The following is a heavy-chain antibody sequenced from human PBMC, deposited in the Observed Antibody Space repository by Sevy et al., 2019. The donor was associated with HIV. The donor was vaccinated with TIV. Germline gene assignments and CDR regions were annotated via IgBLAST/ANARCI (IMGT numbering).Heavy chain of an antibody. Sequence: GGSLRLSCAASGFTFSDYYMSWIRQAPGKGLEWVSYISSSGSTIYYADSVKGRFTISRDNAKNSLYLQMNSLRAEDTAVYYCARVGYYDSNGYYYGYFQHWGQGTLVTVSS. CDR2: ISSSGSTI. CDR1: GFTFSDYY. D-gene: IGHD3-22*01. J-gene: IGHJ1*01. V-gene: IGHV3-11*01. CDR3: ARVGYYDSNGYYYGYFQH.